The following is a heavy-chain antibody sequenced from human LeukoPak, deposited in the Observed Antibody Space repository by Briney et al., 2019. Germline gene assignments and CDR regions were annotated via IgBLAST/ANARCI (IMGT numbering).Heavy chain of an antibody. D-gene: IGHD4-17*01. CDR3: ARGRDYGDYGRYYYYMDV. V-gene: IGHV4-4*07. J-gene: IGHJ6*03. CDR1: GGSTSSYY. Sequence: SETLSLTCTVSGGSTSSYYWSWIRQPPGKGLEWIGRIYTSGIISGNTNYNPSLKSRVTMSVDTSKNQFSLNLSSVTAADTAVYYCARGRDYGDYGRYYYYMDVWGKGTTVTISS. CDR2: IYTSGIISGNT.